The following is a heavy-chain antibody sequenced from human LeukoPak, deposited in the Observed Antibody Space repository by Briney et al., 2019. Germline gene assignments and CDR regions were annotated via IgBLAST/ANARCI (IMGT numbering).Heavy chain of an antibody. V-gene: IGHV3-30*18. CDR1: GFTFSSYG. CDR2: ISYDGSNK. Sequence: PGGSLRLSCAASGFTFSSYGMHWVRQAPGKGLEWVAVISYDGSNKYYADSVKGRFTISRDNSKNTLYLQMNSLRAEDTAVYYCAKGGIGYCSGGSCPRFDYWGQGTLVTVSS. J-gene: IGHJ4*02. D-gene: IGHD2-15*01. CDR3: AKGGIGYCSGGSCPRFDY.